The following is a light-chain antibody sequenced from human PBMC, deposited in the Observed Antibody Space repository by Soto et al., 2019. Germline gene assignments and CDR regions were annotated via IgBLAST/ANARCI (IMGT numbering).Light chain of an antibody. V-gene: IGKV3-15*01. CDR1: QSVSSN. CDR2: GAS. Sequence: EIVMTQSPATLSVSPGERATLSCRASQSVSSNLAWYQQKPGQAPRLLIYGASTRAPGIPARFSGSGSGTEFTLTISSLQSEDFSVYYCQQYNNWPPCTFGQGTKVEIK. J-gene: IGKJ1*01. CDR3: QQYNNWPPCT.